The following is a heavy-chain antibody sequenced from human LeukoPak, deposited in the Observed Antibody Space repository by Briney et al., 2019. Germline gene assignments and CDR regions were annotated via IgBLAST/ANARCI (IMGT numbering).Heavy chain of an antibody. Sequence: GGTLRLSCAASGFTFSSYYMHWVRQAPGKGLEWVADISYDGSNKYYADSVKGRFTISRDNSKNTLYLQMNSLRAEDTAVYYCAKELRGYSYGLRNNWFDPWGQGTLVTVSS. CDR3: AKELRGYSYGLRNNWFDP. D-gene: IGHD5-18*01. CDR1: GFTFSSYY. CDR2: ISYDGSNK. V-gene: IGHV3-30*18. J-gene: IGHJ5*02.